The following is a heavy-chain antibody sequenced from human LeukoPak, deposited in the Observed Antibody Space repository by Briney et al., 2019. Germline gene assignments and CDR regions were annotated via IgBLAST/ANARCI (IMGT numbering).Heavy chain of an antibody. CDR1: GYTLTELS. V-gene: IGHV1-24*01. CDR2: FDPEDGET. D-gene: IGHD6-13*01. Sequence: ASVKVSCKVSGYTLTELSMHWVRQAPGKGLEWMGGFDPEDGETIYAQKFQGRVTMTEDTSTDTAYMELSSLRSEDTAVYYCARVKRIAAAGKSWFDPWGQGTLVTVSS. J-gene: IGHJ5*02. CDR3: ARVKRIAAAGKSWFDP.